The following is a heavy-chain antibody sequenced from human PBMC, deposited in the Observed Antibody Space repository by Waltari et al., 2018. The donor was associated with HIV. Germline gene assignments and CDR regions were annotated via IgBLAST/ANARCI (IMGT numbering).Heavy chain of an antibody. CDR3: AKPRDTYYYDSSPWGYFDL. J-gene: IGHJ2*01. D-gene: IGHD3-22*01. V-gene: IGHV3-30*18. Sequence: GMHWVRQAPGKGLEWVAVIAYDGSNKYYADSVKGRFTIPRDNSKNTLYLQMKSLRAEDTAVYYCAKPRDTYYYDSSPWGYFDLWGRGTLVTVSS. CDR1: G. CDR2: IAYDGSNK.